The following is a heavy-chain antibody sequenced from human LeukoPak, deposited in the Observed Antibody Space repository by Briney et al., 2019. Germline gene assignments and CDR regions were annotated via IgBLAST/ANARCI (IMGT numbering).Heavy chain of an antibody. J-gene: IGHJ4*02. V-gene: IGHV1-46*01. CDR3: ARGGTTVVISARGRTFDY. D-gene: IGHD4-23*01. CDR1: GYTFTSYY. Sequence: ASVKVSCKASGYTFTSYYMHWVRQAPGQGLEWMGIINPSGGSTSYAQKFQGRVTMTRDMSTSTVYMELSSLRSEDTAVYYCARGGTTVVISARGRTFDYWGQGTLVTVSS. CDR2: INPSGGST.